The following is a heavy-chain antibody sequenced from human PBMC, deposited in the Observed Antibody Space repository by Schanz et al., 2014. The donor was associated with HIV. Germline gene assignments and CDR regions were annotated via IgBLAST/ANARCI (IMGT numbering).Heavy chain of an antibody. CDR2: IWYDGKNR. CDR3: ARGLPRFAVTTLDS. Sequence: QVHLVESGGGVVQPGRSLRLSCAVSGFTFSGYGMHWVRQAPGKGLEWVAVIWYDGKNRDYADSVKGRFTISRDNSKNTLYLQMNSLRAEDTAVYYCARGLPRFAVTTLDSWGQGTLVTVSS. D-gene: IGHD4-17*01. V-gene: IGHV3-33*01. CDR1: GFTFSGYG. J-gene: IGHJ4*02.